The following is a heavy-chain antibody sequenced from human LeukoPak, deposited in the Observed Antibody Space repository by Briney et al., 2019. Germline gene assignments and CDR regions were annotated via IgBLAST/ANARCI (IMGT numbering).Heavy chain of an antibody. CDR1: GYTFTSYY. D-gene: IGHD6-19*01. Sequence: ASVKVSCKTSGYTFTSYYMHWVRQAPGQGLEWMGIINPSGGSTSYAQKFQGRVTMTRDTSTSTVYMELSSLRSEDTAVYYCARYSSDTGFDYWGQGTLVTVSS. CDR3: ARYSSDTGFDY. J-gene: IGHJ4*02. CDR2: INPSGGST. V-gene: IGHV1-46*01.